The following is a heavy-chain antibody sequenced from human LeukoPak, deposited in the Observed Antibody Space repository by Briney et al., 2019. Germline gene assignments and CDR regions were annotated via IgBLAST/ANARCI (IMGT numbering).Heavy chain of an antibody. CDR1: GGSISSGSYY. D-gene: IGHD3-10*01. V-gene: IGHV4-61*02. CDR2: IYTSGST. CDR3: VRNPYGSGSYYQRYYYYYMDV. Sequence: SETLSLTCAVSGGSISSGSYYWSWIRQPAGKGLEWIGRIYTSGSTNYNPSLKSRVTISVDTSKNQFSLKLSSVTAADTAVYYCVRNPYGSGSYYQRYYYYYMDVWGKGTTVTVSS. J-gene: IGHJ6*03.